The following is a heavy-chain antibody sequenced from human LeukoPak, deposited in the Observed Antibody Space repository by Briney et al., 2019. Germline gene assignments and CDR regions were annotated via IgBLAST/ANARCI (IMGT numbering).Heavy chain of an antibody. CDR3: ARHTGTAPLYYYYLYMDV. Sequence: GESLKISCKGSGFSFTNSWIGWVRQMPGKGLEWMGVIYAADSDTRYSPSFQGRVTISVDKSISTAYLQWSSLEASDTAMYYCARHTGTAPLYYYYLYMDVWGTGTTVTVSS. CDR2: IYAADSDT. D-gene: IGHD1-1*01. CDR1: GFSFTNSW. J-gene: IGHJ6*03. V-gene: IGHV5-51*01.